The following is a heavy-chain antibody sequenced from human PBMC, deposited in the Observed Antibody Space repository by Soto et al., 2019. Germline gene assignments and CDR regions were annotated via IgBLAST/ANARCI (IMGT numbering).Heavy chain of an antibody. D-gene: IGHD2-2*02. J-gene: IGHJ5*02. Sequence: QLQLQESGSGLVKPSQTLSLTCAVSGGSISSDDYSWSWIRQPPGKGLEWIGYIYHSGRTYYNPSLRSRVIVSVDRSKNQFSLKLSSVTAADTALYYCARHCGSTSCYIGFGPWGQGTLVTVSS. CDR3: ARHCGSTSCYIGFGP. V-gene: IGHV4-30-2*01. CDR2: IYHSGRT. CDR1: GGSISSDDYS.